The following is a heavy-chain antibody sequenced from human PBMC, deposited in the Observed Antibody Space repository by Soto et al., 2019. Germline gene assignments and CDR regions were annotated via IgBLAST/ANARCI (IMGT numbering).Heavy chain of an antibody. V-gene: IGHV3-30-3*01. CDR1: GFTFSSYA. CDR3: ARDREYDFGSGGMDV. J-gene: IGHJ6*02. Sequence: QVQLVESGGGVVQPGRSLRLSCAASGFTFSSYAMHWVRQAPGKGLEWVAVISYDGSNKYYADSVKGRFTISRDNSKNTLYLQMNSLRAEDTAVYYCARDREYDFGSGGMDVWGQGTTVTVSS. D-gene: IGHD3-3*01. CDR2: ISYDGSNK.